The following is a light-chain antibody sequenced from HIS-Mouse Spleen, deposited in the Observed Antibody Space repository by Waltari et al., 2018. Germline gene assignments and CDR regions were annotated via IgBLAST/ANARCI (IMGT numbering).Light chain of an antibody. CDR3: SSYTSSSTPYV. J-gene: IGLJ1*01. Sequence: QSALTQPASVSGSPGQSITISCTGTSSDVGGYNYAPWYQQHPGKAPKLMIYEVSNRPSGVSTSFSGSRSGNAASLTISGLQAEDEADYYCSSYTSSSTPYVFGTGTKVTVL. V-gene: IGLV2-14*01. CDR2: EVS. CDR1: SSDVGGYNY.